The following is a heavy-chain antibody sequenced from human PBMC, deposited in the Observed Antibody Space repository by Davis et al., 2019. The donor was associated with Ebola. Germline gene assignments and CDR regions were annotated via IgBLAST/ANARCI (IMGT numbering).Heavy chain of an antibody. CDR3: ARDGSVAAIELDY. D-gene: IGHD2-2*02. V-gene: IGHV1-18*04. CDR2: INPHNGNT. Sequence: ASVKVSCKASGYTFTSYGITWVRQAPGQGLEWMGWINPHNGNTNYAQNVQGRVTMTTDTSTNTAYMEVRSLGSDDTAVDYCARDGSVAAIELDYWGQGTLVTVSS. CDR1: GYTFTSYG. J-gene: IGHJ4*01.